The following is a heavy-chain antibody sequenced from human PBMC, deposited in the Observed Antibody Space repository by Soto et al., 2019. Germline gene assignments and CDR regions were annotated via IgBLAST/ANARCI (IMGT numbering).Heavy chain of an antibody. CDR2: ISWNSGSI. V-gene: IGHV3-9*01. D-gene: IGHD1-1*01. CDR3: AKDMSRDPVEAFDI. Sequence: GGSLRLSCAASGFTFDDYAMHWVRQAPGKGLEWVSGISWNSGSIGYADSVKGRFTISRDNAKNSLYLQMNSLRAEDTALYYCAKDMSRDPVEAFDIWGQGTMVTVSS. CDR1: GFTFDDYA. J-gene: IGHJ3*02.